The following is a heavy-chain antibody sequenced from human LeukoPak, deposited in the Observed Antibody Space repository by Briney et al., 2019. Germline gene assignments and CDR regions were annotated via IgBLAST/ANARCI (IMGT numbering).Heavy chain of an antibody. CDR3: ASYCSSTSCYDAFDI. J-gene: IGHJ3*02. V-gene: IGHV3-23*01. CDR2: ISGSGGST. CDR1: GFTFSSYA. D-gene: IGHD2-2*01. Sequence: GGSLRLSCAASGFTFSSYAMSWVRQAPGKGLEWVSAISGSGGSTYYADSVKGRFTISRDNSKNTLYLQMNSLRAEGTAVYYCASYCSSTSCYDAFDIWGQGTMVTVSS.